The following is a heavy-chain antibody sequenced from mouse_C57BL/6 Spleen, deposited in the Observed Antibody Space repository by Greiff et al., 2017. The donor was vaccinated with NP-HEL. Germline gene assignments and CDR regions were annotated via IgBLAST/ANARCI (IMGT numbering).Heavy chain of an antibody. J-gene: IGHJ1*03. Sequence: EVKVEESGGGLVKPGGSLKLSCAASGFTFSDYGMHWVRQAPEKGLEWVAYISSGSSTIYYADTVKGRFTISRDNAKNTLFLQMTSLRSEDTAMYYCARDSGTSGYFDVWGTGTTVTVSS. D-gene: IGHD4-1*01. CDR2: ISSGSSTI. V-gene: IGHV5-17*01. CDR3: ARDSGTSGYFDV. CDR1: GFTFSDYG.